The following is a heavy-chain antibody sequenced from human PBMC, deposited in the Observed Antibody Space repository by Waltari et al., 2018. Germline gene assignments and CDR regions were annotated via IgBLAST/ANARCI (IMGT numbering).Heavy chain of an antibody. J-gene: IGHJ4*02. V-gene: IGHV4-34*01. CDR1: GGSFSGYY. Sequence: QVQLQQWGAGLLKPSEPLSLTCAVSGGSFSGYYWSWIRQPPGKGLEWIGEINHSGSTNYNPSLKSRVTISVDTSKNQFSLKLSSVTAADTAVYYCARGSLTLDYWGQGTLVTVSS. CDR3: ARGSLTLDY. CDR2: INHSGST.